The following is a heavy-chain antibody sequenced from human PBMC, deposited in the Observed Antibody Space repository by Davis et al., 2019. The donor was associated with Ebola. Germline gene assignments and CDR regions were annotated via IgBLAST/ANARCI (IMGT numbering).Heavy chain of an antibody. CDR3: AKTPRGYSGFAYYFDY. V-gene: IGHV4-34*01. CDR2: INHSGST. Sequence: SETLSLTCAVYGGSFSGYYWSWIRQPPGKGLEWIGEINHSGSTNYNPSLKSRVTISVDTSKNQFSLKLSSVTAADTAVYYCAKTPRGYSGFAYYFDYWGQGTLVTVSS. D-gene: IGHD5-12*01. J-gene: IGHJ4*02. CDR1: GGSFSGYY.